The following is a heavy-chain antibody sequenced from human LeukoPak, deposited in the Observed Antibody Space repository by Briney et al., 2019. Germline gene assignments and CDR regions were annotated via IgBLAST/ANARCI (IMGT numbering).Heavy chain of an antibody. CDR1: GFTFDHYA. D-gene: IGHD6-19*01. CDR2: IRWDSGNI. V-gene: IGHV3-9*03. CDR3: AKDISGGWYLYAFDI. Sequence: GGSLRLFCAPSGFTFDHYAMHWVRQAPGEGMEWVTDIRWDSGNIVYAVCVEGRLPLSRDNAKHSLYLIMNSLRAEDMAMYYCAKDISGGWYLYAFDIWGQGTMVTVSS. J-gene: IGHJ3*02.